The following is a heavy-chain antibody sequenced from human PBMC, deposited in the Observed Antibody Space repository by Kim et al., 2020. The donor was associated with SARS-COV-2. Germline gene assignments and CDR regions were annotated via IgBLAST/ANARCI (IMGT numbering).Heavy chain of an antibody. Sequence: GGSLRLSCAASGFTFSSYSMNWVRQAPGKGLEWVSSISSSSSSYIYYADSVKGRFTISRDNAKNSLYLQMNSLRAEDTAVYYCARAYGFGEYIDYWGQGTLVTVSS. D-gene: IGHD3-10*01. V-gene: IGHV3-21*01. CDR2: ISSSSSSYI. CDR1: GFTFSSYS. CDR3: ARAYGFGEYIDY. J-gene: IGHJ4*02.